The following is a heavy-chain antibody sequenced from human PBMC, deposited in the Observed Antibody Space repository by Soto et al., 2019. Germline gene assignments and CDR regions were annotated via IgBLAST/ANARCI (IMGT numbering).Heavy chain of an antibody. V-gene: IGHV5-51*01. CDR2: IYPDDSDT. J-gene: IGHJ4*02. CDR3: ARQDIVTNPLRGVYFDI. Sequence: GESLKISCKASGYSFARYWIGWVRQMPGKGLQWMGLIYPDDSDTRYSPSFQGQVTISADKSINTAYLQWSSLQDSDTAMYCCARQDIVTNPLRGVYFDIWGQGALVTVSS. D-gene: IGHD2-15*01. CDR1: GYSFARYW.